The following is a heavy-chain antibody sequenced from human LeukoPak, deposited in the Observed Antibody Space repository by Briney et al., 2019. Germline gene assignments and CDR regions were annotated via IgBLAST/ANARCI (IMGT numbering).Heavy chain of an antibody. V-gene: IGHV3-23*01. Sequence: GGSPRLSCAASGFTFSSYAMSWVRQAPGKGLEWVSAISGSGGSTYYADSVKGRFTIPRDNSKNTLYLQMNSLRAEDTAVYYCAKDSGSRSGFSFDYWGQGTLVTVSS. CDR3: AKDSGSRSGFSFDY. CDR1: GFTFSSYA. J-gene: IGHJ4*02. CDR2: ISGSGGST. D-gene: IGHD5-12*01.